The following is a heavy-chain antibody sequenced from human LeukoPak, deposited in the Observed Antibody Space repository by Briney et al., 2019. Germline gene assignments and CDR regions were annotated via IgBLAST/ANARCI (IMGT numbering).Heavy chain of an antibody. CDR3: ARNRFQLPGAYWFDP. CDR2: ISDSGIT. Sequence: SETLSLTCTVSGGSMKNSFWSWIRQPPGKDLEWIGYISDSGITNYNPSLKSRVTFSIDTSKDQFYLNLRSVTAADTALYFCARNRFQLPGAYWFDPWGRGTLVTVSS. V-gene: IGHV4-59*01. CDR1: GGSMKNSF. J-gene: IGHJ5*02. D-gene: IGHD3-16*01.